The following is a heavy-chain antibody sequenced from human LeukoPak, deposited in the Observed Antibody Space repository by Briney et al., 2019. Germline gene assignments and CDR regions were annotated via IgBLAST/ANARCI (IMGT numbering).Heavy chain of an antibody. CDR3: ARAPPFGVYYFDY. D-gene: IGHD3-3*01. CDR1: GYTFTSYG. Sequence: ASLKVSCKASGYTFTSYGISWVRQAPGQGLEWMGWISAYNGNTNYAQKLRGRVTMTTDTSTSTAYMGLRSLRSDDTAVYYCARAPPFGVYYFDYWGQGTLVTVSS. J-gene: IGHJ4*02. CDR2: ISAYNGNT. V-gene: IGHV1-18*01.